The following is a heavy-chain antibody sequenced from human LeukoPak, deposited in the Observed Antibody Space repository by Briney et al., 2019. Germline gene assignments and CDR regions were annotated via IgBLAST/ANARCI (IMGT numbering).Heavy chain of an antibody. CDR3: ARGTRDPYCSSTSCYLRAYYGMDV. CDR1: GRSISSYY. CDR2: IYYSGST. Sequence: PSGTLSLTCTGSGRSISSYYWSWIRQPPGKGLEWLGYIYYSGSTNYNPSLKSRVTISVDTSKNQFSLKLSSVTAADTAVYYCARGTRDPYCSSTSCYLRAYYGMDVWGQGTTVTVSS. V-gene: IGHV4-59*01. J-gene: IGHJ6*02. D-gene: IGHD2-2*01.